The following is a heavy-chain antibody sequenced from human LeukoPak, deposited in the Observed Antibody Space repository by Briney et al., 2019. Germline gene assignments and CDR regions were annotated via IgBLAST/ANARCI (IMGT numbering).Heavy chain of an antibody. CDR1: GGSITPYY. J-gene: IGHJ4*02. D-gene: IGHD3-16*01. CDR3: AWGPIGDYFDY. CDR2: ISYSGST. Sequence: KPSETLSLTCTVSGGSITPYYWNWIRQPPGKGLEWIGHISYSGSTTYNPSLNSRVSISGDTSKNQFSLKLSSATAADTAVYYCAWGPIGDYFDYWGQGTLVTVSS. V-gene: IGHV4-59*01.